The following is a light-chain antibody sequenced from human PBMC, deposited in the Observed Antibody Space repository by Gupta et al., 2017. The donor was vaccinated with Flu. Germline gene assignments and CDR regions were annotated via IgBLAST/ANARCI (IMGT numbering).Light chain of an antibody. Sequence: DIQMTQSPSTLSASVGDGVTITCRASHSISRYLAWYQQKPGKAPKLLIYRASTLQSGVSSRFSGSGSGTELTLTISSLQPDDFAIYYCQQYNSYSWTFGQGTKVEIK. CDR1: HSISRY. J-gene: IGKJ1*01. V-gene: IGKV1-5*03. CDR3: QQYNSYSWT. CDR2: RAS.